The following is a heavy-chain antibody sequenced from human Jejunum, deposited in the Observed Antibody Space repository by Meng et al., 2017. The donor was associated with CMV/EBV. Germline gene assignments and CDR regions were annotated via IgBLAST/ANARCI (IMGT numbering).Heavy chain of an antibody. Sequence: SGLVFSKNALSWVRQAPGKGLEWVSVIYSGGRAYYEDTVKGRFTVSRDDSKNTMYLQVDNLRVEDTAMYFCARVYCSGHTCYYDAWGPGTLVTVSS. J-gene: IGHJ5*02. CDR2: IYSGGRA. V-gene: IGHV3-23*03. CDR1: GLVFSKNA. D-gene: IGHD2-15*01. CDR3: ARVYCSGHTCYYDA.